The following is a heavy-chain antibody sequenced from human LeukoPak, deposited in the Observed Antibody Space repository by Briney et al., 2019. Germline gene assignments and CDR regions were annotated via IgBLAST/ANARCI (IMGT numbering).Heavy chain of an antibody. D-gene: IGHD3-22*01. CDR2: IYYSGST. V-gene: IGHV4-59*01. CDR3: ARDYYDSSGYSIDAFDI. CDR1: GGSISSCY. J-gene: IGHJ3*02. Sequence: SETLCLTCTVSGGSISSCYWSRIRQPPGKGLEWIGYIYYSGSTNYNPSLKSRVTISVDTSKNQFSLKLSSVTAADTAVYYCARDYYDSSGYSIDAFDIWGQGTMVTVSS.